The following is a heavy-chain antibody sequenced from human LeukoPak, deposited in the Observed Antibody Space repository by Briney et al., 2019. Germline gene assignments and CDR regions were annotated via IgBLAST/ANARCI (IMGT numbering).Heavy chain of an antibody. J-gene: IGHJ4*02. Sequence: QSGGSLRLSCAASGFTFRSFVMSWVRQAPGKGLEWVSGISSSGDSTYYSDSVKGRFTISKDNSKNTLYLQMNSLRAEDTAVYYCAKDYYDSNHYLYYFDYWGQGALVTVSS. D-gene: IGHD3-22*01. CDR3: AKDYYDSNHYLYYFDY. CDR2: ISSSGDST. V-gene: IGHV3-23*01. CDR1: GFTFRSFV.